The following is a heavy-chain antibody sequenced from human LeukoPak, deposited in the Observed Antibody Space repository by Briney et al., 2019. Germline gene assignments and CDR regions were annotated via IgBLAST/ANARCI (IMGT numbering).Heavy chain of an antibody. CDR3: ARGHIAAAGIAFDI. Sequence: PGGSLRLSCAASGFTFSTYEMNWVRQAPGKGLEWVSYISSSSSTIYYADSVKGRFTISRDNAKNSLYLQMNSLRAEDTAVYYCARGHIAAAGIAFDIWGQGTMVTVSS. D-gene: IGHD6-13*01. J-gene: IGHJ3*02. V-gene: IGHV3-48*01. CDR1: GFTFSTYE. CDR2: ISSSSSTI.